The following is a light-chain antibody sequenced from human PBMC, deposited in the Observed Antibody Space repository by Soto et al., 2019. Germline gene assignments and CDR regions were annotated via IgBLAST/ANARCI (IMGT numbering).Light chain of an antibody. V-gene: IGKV3-15*01. J-gene: IGKJ4*01. CDR3: HQYNIWPPLL. CDR1: QSVRSN. Sequence: EIVRTQSPATLSVSPGESATLSCRASQSVRSNLAWYQQKPGQAPRLLIYGASTRATGIPARFSGSGSGTEYTLTISGLQSEDFAVYYCHQYNIWPPLLFGGGTKVDIK. CDR2: GAS.